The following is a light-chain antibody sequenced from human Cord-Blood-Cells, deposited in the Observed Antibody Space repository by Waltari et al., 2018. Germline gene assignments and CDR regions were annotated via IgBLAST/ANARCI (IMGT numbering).Light chain of an antibody. CDR2: GNS. CDR3: QSYDSSLSGSV. J-gene: IGLJ2*01. V-gene: IGLV1-40*01. CDR1: SSNIGAGYD. Sequence: QSVLTQPPSVSGAPGQRVTISCTGSSSNIGAGYDVHWYKQLPGTAPKLLIYGNSSRPLGVHDRFSGSKSGTSASLAITGLQAEDEADYYCQSYDSSLSGSVFGGGTKLTVL.